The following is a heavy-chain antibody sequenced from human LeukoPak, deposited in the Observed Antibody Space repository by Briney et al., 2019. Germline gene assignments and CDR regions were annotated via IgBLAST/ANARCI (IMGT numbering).Heavy chain of an antibody. J-gene: IGHJ4*02. CDR2: INPNTGVT. CDR1: GYTFTGYY. V-gene: IGHV1-2*02. CDR3: ARSAHLTGFDY. Sequence: ASVKVSCKASGYTFTGYYMHWVRQAPGQGLEWMGWINPNTGVTNYAQKFQGRVTMARDTSISTAYMELSRLRSDDTAVYYCARSAHLTGFDYWGQGTLVTVSS. D-gene: IGHD3-9*01.